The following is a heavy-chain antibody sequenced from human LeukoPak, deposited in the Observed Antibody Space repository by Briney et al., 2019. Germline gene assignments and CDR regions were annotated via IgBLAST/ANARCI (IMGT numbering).Heavy chain of an antibody. J-gene: IGHJ3*02. D-gene: IGHD3-3*01. CDR1: GGSISSGDYY. Sequence: PSETLSLTCAVSGGSISSGDYYWSWIRQPPGKGLEWIGYIYYSGSTYYNPSLKSRVTISVDTSKNQFSLKLSSVTAADTAVYYCARGRITIFGVEPPDAFDIWGQGTMVTVSS. V-gene: IGHV4-30-4*01. CDR2: IYYSGST. CDR3: ARGRITIFGVEPPDAFDI.